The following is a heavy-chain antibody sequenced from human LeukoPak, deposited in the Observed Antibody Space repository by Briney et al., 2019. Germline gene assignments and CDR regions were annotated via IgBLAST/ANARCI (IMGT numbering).Heavy chain of an antibody. CDR2: IRYDGSNK. D-gene: IGHD6-6*01. CDR3: AKGDYRSSSQVCDY. J-gene: IGHJ4*02. V-gene: IGHV3-30*02. CDR1: GFTFSSYG. Sequence: GGSLRLSCAASGFTFSSYGMHWVRQAPGKGLEWVTFIRYDGSNKFYADSVMGRFTVSRDNSKNTLYLQMHSLRAEDTAVYYCAKGDYRSSSQVCDYWGQGTLVTVSS.